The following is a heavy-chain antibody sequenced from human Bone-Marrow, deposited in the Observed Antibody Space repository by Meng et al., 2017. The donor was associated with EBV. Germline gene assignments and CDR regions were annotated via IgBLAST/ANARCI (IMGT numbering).Heavy chain of an antibody. CDR1: GGSLSGFS. D-gene: IGHD3-9*01. Sequence: QVQLQAWGEGLLKPSETLSLTCVVNGGSLSGFSWSWIRQAPGKGLEWIGEIKHSGSTNYNPSLKNRVTISVDPSKNQFSLRLSSVTAADTAVYYCARATGGSTGYFRWGQGTLVTVSS. CDR2: IKHSGST. CDR3: ARATGGSTGYFR. J-gene: IGHJ4*02. V-gene: IGHV4-34*01.